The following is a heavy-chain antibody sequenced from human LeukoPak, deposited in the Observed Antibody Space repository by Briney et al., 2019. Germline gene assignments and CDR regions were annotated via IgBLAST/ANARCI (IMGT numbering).Heavy chain of an antibody. CDR2: IYYSGST. CDR3: ARGNPTITPKGSDKKRYYYGMDV. V-gene: IGHV4-59*01. D-gene: IGHD5-12*01. CDR1: GGSISSYY. J-gene: IGHJ6*02. Sequence: KPSETLSLTCTVSGGSISSYYWSWIRQPPGKGLEWIGYIYYSGSTNYNPSLKSRVTISVDTSKNQFSLKLSSVTAADTAVYYCARGNPTITPKGSDKKRYYYGMDVWGQGTTVTVSS.